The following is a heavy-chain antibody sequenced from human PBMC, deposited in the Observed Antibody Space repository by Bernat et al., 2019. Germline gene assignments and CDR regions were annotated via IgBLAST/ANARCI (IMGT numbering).Heavy chain of an antibody. D-gene: IGHD2-15*01. CDR2: IIPIFGTA. Sequence: VQLVQSGAEVKKPGSSVKVSCKASGGTFGSYAISWVRQAPGQGLEWMGGIIPIFGTANYAQKFQGRVTITADESTSTAYMELSSLRSEDTAVYYCARGYCSGGSCYYRAFDIWGQGTMVTVSS. CDR1: GGTFGSYA. CDR3: ARGYCSGGSCYYRAFDI. J-gene: IGHJ3*02. V-gene: IGHV1-69*01.